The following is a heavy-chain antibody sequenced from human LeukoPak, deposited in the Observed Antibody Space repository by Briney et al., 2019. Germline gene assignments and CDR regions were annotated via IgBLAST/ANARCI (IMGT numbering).Heavy chain of an antibody. V-gene: IGHV3-11*01. CDR2: ISSSGSST. CDR1: GFTFSDYD. J-gene: IGHJ4*02. D-gene: IGHD6-19*01. Sequence: GGSLRLSCAASGFTFSDYDMSWIRQAPGKGLEWVSNISSSGSSTYYADSVKGRFTISRDNSKNSLYLQMNSLRAEDTAVYYCARDPSKKKWIAVDGTFADYWGQGNLVTVSS. CDR3: ARDPSKKKWIAVDGTFADY.